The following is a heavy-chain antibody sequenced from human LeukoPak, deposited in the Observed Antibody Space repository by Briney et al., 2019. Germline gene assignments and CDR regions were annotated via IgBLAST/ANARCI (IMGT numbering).Heavy chain of an antibody. J-gene: IGHJ3*02. D-gene: IGHD3-22*01. Sequence: GGSLRLSCAASGFTFRSYRMNWVRQAPGKGLEWVASIKQGESERYYVDSVNGRFTVSRDNAKNSLYLQMNSLRAEDTAVYYCARGDNSAFDIWGQGTMVTVSS. CDR1: GFTFRSYR. CDR2: IKQGESER. CDR3: ARGDNSAFDI. V-gene: IGHV3-7*04.